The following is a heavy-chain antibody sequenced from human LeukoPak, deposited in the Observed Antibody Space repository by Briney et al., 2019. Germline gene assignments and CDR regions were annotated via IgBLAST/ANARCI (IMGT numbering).Heavy chain of an antibody. Sequence: ASVKVSCKASGYTFTSYGISWVRQAPGQGLEWMGWISAYNGNTNYAQKLQGRVTMTTDTSTSTAYMELRSLRSDDTAVYYCARGFGIVVVVADTRRELLHFDYWGQGTLVTVSS. CDR3: ARGFGIVVVVADTRRELLHFDY. V-gene: IGHV1-18*01. CDR1: GYTFTSYG. D-gene: IGHD2-15*01. J-gene: IGHJ4*02. CDR2: ISAYNGNT.